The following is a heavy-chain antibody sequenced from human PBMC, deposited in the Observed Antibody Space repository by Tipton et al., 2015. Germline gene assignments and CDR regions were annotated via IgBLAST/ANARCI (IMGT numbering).Heavy chain of an antibody. Sequence: TLSLTCTVSGDSVSSGNYHWSWIRQPPGKGLEWIGCLQASGSTNYNPSLKGRLTISIDTSKNEFSLTLSSVTAADTAVYYCARGGAGYYYDSVGYLSWGQGTLVTVSS. CDR1: GDSVSSGNYH. CDR3: ARGGAGYYYDSVGYLS. CDR2: LQASGST. D-gene: IGHD3-22*01. V-gene: IGHV4-61*01. J-gene: IGHJ5*02.